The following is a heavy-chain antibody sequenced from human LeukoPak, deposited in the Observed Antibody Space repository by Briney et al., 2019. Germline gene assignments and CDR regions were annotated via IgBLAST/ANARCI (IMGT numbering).Heavy chain of an antibody. J-gene: IGHJ4*02. CDR2: VMSGRGST. D-gene: IGHD3-16*01. V-gene: IGHV3-11*05. CDR3: TRERRGSYYAFES. CDR1: GFSVSDYS. Sequence: GGSLKLSCAASGFSVSDYSISWIRQSPGKGPEWISYVMSGRGSTNYADSVKGRFTISRDNAKNSVALQLDGLRADDTAVYFCTRERRGSYYAFESWGQGTLVTVSS.